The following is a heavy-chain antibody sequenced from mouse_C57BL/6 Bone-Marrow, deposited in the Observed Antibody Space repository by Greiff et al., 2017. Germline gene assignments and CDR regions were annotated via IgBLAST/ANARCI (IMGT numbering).Heavy chain of an antibody. J-gene: IGHJ4*01. CDR1: GFTFSDYY. CDR2: ISNGGGST. CDR3: ASDSYWFYAMDY. Sequence: EVNVVESGGGLVQPGGSLKLSCAASGFTFSDYYMYWVRQTPEKRLEWVAYISNGGGSTYYPDTVKGRFTISRDNAKNTLYLQMSRLKSEDTAMYYCASDSYWFYAMDYWGQGTSVTVSS. V-gene: IGHV5-12*01. D-gene: IGHD2-2*01.